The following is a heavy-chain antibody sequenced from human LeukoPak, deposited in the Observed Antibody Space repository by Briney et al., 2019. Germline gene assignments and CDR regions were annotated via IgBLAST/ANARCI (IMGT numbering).Heavy chain of an antibody. J-gene: IGHJ4*02. D-gene: IGHD3-10*01. Sequence: SETLSLTCTVSGDSISDYYWTWIRQTPGKGLEWIGYINYSGSTNYNPSLKSRVTMAVDTSKNHFSLKLTSVTAADTAVYYCARDSGPSGSYRFDNWGQGTLVTVSS. V-gene: IGHV4-59*01. CDR1: GDSISDYY. CDR3: ARDSGPSGSYRFDN. CDR2: INYSGST.